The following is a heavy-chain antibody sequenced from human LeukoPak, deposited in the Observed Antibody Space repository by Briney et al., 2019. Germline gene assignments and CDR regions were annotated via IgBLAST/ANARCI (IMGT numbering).Heavy chain of an antibody. CDR3: ARDGRDNSGYETCAFDI. Sequence: PSETLSLTCSVSGDSISSYYWSWIRQPAGKGLEWIGRLYNSGSTNYNPSLKSRGTISVDKSKNQFSLKLRSVTAADTAVYYCARDGRDNSGYETCAFDIWGQGTMVIVSS. CDR1: GDSISSYY. V-gene: IGHV4-4*07. D-gene: IGHD5-12*01. CDR2: LYNSGST. J-gene: IGHJ3*02.